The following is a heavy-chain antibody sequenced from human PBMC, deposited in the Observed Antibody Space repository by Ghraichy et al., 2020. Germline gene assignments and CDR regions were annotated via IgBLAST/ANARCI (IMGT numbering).Heavy chain of an antibody. Sequence: GESLNISCAASGFTFSSYAMSWVRQTPGKGLEWVSAISGSGGSTYYADSVKGRFTISRDNSKNTLYLQMNSLRAEDTAVYYCAKGILKVTADAFDIWGQGTMVTVSS. CDR3: AKGILKVTADAFDI. CDR2: ISGSGGST. V-gene: IGHV3-23*01. J-gene: IGHJ3*02. D-gene: IGHD2-21*02. CDR1: GFTFSSYA.